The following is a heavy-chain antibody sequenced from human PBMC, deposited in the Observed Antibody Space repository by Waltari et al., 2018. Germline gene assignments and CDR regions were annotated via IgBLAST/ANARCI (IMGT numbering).Heavy chain of an antibody. J-gene: IGHJ4*02. CDR3: AREKGYSSGNFDY. CDR2: IYPDDSDT. Sequence: EVQLVQSGAEVKKPGESLKISCQGSGYSFTTYWIGWVRQMPGKGLEWMGFIYPDDSDTRDSPAFQGQVTISADKSISTTYLQWNTLKASDTAMYYCAREKGYSSGNFDYWGQGTLVTVSS. V-gene: IGHV5-51*01. D-gene: IGHD6-19*01. CDR1: GYSFTTYW.